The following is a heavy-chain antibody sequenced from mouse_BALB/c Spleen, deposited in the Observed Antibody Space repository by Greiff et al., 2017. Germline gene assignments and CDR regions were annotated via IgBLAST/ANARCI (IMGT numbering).Heavy chain of an antibody. V-gene: IGHV5-4*02. Sequence: EVQLVESGGGLVKPGGSLKLSCAASGFTFSDYYMYWVRQTPEKRLEWVATISDGGSYTYYPDSVKGRFTISRDNAKNNLYLQMSSLKSEDTAMYYCAGGTWFAYWGQGTLVTVSA. CDR1: GFTFSDYY. D-gene: IGHD1-1*02. J-gene: IGHJ3*01. CDR3: AGGTWFAY. CDR2: ISDGGSYT.